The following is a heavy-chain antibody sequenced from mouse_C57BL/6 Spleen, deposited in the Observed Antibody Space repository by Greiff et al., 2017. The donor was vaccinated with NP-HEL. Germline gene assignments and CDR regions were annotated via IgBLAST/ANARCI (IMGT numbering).Heavy chain of an antibody. Sequence: EVQVVESGGGLVQPKGSLKLSCAASGFSFNTYAMNWVRQAPGKGLEWVARIRSKGNNYATYYDDSVKDRFTISRDDSESMHYLQMNILKTEDTAMYYCVRPHYYGTQRDYYAMDYWGQGTSVTVSS. D-gene: IGHD1-1*01. CDR2: IRSKGNNYAT. J-gene: IGHJ4*01. CDR3: VRPHYYGTQRDYYAMDY. V-gene: IGHV10-1*01. CDR1: GFSFNTYA.